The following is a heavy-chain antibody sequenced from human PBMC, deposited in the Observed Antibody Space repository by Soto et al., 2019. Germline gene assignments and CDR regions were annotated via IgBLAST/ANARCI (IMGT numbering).Heavy chain of an antibody. Sequence: QVQLVQSGAEVKKPGASVKVSCKASGYTFTGYYMHWVRQAPGQGLEWMGWINPNSGGTNYALKFQXXVXMXXDTSISTAYMELSRLRSDDTAVYYCAGDEVGTIYPWGQGTLVTVSS. CDR3: AGDEVGTIYP. CDR2: INPNSGGT. CDR1: GYTFTGYY. J-gene: IGHJ5*02. V-gene: IGHV1-2*02. D-gene: IGHD3-9*01.